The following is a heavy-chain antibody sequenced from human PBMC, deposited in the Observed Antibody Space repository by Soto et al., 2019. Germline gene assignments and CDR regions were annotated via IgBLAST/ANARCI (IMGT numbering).Heavy chain of an antibody. V-gene: IGHV4-59*01. J-gene: IGHJ4*02. D-gene: IGHD5-12*01. CDR2: IYDNGNT. Sequence: SETLSLTCTVSGGSMSSYYWSWIRQPPGKGLEWIGYIYDNGNTNYNPSLTSRVTISLDRSKNQFSLELTSVTAADTAVYFCAIVFLGNGYNYLFDSWGQGTLVTVSS. CDR1: GGSMSSYY. CDR3: AIVFLGNGYNYLFDS.